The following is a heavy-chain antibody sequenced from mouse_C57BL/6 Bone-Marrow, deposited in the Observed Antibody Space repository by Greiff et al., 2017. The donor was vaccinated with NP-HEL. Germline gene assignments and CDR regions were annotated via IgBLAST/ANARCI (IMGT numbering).Heavy chain of an antibody. Sequence: VKLMESGAELARPGASVKMSCKASGYTFTSYTMHWVKQRPGQGLEWIGYINPSSGYTKYNQKFKDKATLTADKSSSTAYMQLSSLTSEDSAVYYCAREGYDYDGIWFAYWGQGTLVTVSA. CDR2: INPSSGYT. CDR3: AREGYDYDGIWFAY. J-gene: IGHJ3*01. V-gene: IGHV1-4*01. D-gene: IGHD2-4*01. CDR1: GYTFTSYT.